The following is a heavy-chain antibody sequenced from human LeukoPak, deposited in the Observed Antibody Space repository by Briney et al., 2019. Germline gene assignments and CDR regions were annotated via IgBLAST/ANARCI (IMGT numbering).Heavy chain of an antibody. Sequence: GGSLRLYCAASGFTFSSYAMHWVRQAPGKGLEWVALISYDESNKYYADSVKGRFTISRDNSKNTLYLQMNSLRAKDTAVYYCARDRGSYGDYVNYWGQGTLVTVSS. J-gene: IGHJ4*02. D-gene: IGHD4-17*01. CDR3: ARDRGSYGDYVNY. CDR1: GFTFSSYA. CDR2: ISYDESNK. V-gene: IGHV3-30-3*01.